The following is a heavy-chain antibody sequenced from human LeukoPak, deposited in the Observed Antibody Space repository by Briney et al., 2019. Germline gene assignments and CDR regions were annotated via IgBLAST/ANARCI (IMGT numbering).Heavy chain of an antibody. V-gene: IGHV1-2*02. CDR2: INPNSGGT. CDR3: ASSIAAAGRLLYYYYGMDV. J-gene: IGHJ6*02. CDR1: GYAFTCYY. Sequence: ASVKVSSKASGYAFTCYYMHWVRQPPGQGLEWMGLINPNSGGTNYAQKFQGRVTMTSDTSISTAYMELSRLRSDDTAVYYCASSIAAAGRLLYYYYGMDVWGQGTTVTVSS. D-gene: IGHD6-13*01.